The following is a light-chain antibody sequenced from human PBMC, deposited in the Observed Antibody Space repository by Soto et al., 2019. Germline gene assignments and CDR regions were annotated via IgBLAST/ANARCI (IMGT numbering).Light chain of an antibody. V-gene: IGLV2-14*01. CDR3: SSYTSSSPLVV. Sequence: QSALTQAASVSGSPGQSITISCTGTSSDVGGYNYVSWYQQHPGKAPKLMIYDVSNRPSGASNSFSGSKSGNTASLTISGLQAEDEADYYCSSYTSSSPLVVFGGGTKLTVL. CDR1: SSDVGGYNY. CDR2: DVS. J-gene: IGLJ2*01.